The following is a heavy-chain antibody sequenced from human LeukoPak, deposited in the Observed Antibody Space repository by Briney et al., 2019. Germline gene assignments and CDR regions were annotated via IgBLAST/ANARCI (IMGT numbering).Heavy chain of an antibody. CDR1: GGSFSGHY. J-gene: IGHJ6*03. CDR3: ARGVVSGRFGDYYYYMDV. Sequence: SETLSLTCAVYGGSFSGHYWTWIRQPPGKGLQWIGEVNDRGSANYNPSLKSRLSISEDKSKNQFSLRLPSVTAADMAVYYCARGVVSGRFGDYYYYMDVWGIGTTVTVSS. V-gene: IGHV4-34*01. CDR2: VNDRGSA. D-gene: IGHD3-16*01.